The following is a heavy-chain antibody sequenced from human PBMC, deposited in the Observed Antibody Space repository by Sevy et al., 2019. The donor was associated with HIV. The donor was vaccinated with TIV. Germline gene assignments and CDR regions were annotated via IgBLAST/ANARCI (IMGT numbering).Heavy chain of an antibody. J-gene: IGHJ4*02. CDR2: IKQDGSDK. V-gene: IGHV3-7*03. CDR3: ARSWDYWGQMGY. Sequence: GGSLRLSCAASGFTFNNYWMTLVRQAPVKGLEWVANIKQDGSDKYYMESVKGRFNISRDNTKNSLYLQLNSRRAENTAVYYCARSWDYWGQMGYWGQGTLVTVSS. D-gene: IGHD7-27*01. CDR1: GFTFNNYW.